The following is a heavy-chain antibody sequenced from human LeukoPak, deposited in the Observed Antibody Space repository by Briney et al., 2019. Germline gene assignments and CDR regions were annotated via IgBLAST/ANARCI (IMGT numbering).Heavy chain of an antibody. Sequence: SETLSLTCTVSGGSISSSYYYWGWIRQPPRKGLQWIGSIYYSGSTYYNPSLKSRVTISLDTSKNQFSLKLYSVTAADTAVYYCARGGEADHYYGSGSPIDYWGQGTLVTVSS. D-gene: IGHD3-10*01. CDR3: ARGGEADHYYGSGSPIDY. J-gene: IGHJ4*02. CDR2: IYYSGST. CDR1: GGSISSSYYY. V-gene: IGHV4-39*07.